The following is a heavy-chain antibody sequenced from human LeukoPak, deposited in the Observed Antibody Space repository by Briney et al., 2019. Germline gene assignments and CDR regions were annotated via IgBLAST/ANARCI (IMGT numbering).Heavy chain of an antibody. CDR2: IYYSGST. Sequence: SETLSLTCTVSGGSISSYYWSWIRQPPGQGPEWIGYIYYSGSTNYNPSLKSRVTISVDTSKNQFSLKLSSVTAADTAVYYCARGITIFGVVIQNWFDPWGQGTLVTVSS. J-gene: IGHJ5*02. D-gene: IGHD3-3*01. CDR1: GGSISSYY. CDR3: ARGITIFGVVIQNWFDP. V-gene: IGHV4-59*08.